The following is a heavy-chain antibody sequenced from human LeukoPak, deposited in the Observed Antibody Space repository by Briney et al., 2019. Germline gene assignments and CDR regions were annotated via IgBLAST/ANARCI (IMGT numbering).Heavy chain of an antibody. CDR2: INPNSGGT. Sequence: SVKVSCKASGYTFTGYYMHWVRQAPGQGLEWMGWINPNSGGTNYAQKFQGRVTMTRDASISTAYMELSRLRSDDTAVYYCARGRGYSYGYFPNWGQGTLVTVSS. CDR1: GYTFTGYY. D-gene: IGHD5-18*01. V-gene: IGHV1-2*02. J-gene: IGHJ4*02. CDR3: ARGRGYSYGYFPN.